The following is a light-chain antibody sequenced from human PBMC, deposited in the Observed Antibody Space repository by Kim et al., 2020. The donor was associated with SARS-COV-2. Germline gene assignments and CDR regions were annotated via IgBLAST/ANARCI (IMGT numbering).Light chain of an antibody. J-gene: IGKJ4*01. CDR2: ATS. V-gene: IGKV1-39*01. Sequence: SASVGDRVTITCRASQSITTYLNWYQQKPGKAPKLLIYATSSLQSGVPSRFSCSGSGTDFTLTISTLQPEDFVTYYCQQSYRTPLTFGGGTKLEIK. CDR3: QQSYRTPLT. CDR1: QSITTY.